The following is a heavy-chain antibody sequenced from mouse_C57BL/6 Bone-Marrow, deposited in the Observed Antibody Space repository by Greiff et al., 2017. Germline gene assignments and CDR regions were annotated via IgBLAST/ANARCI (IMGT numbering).Heavy chain of an antibody. V-gene: IGHV1-5*01. Sequence: VQLQQSGTVLARDGASVKMSCKTSGYTFTSYWMHWVKQRPGQGLEWIGAIYPGNSDTSYNQKFKGKAKLTAVTSASTAYMELSSLTNEDSAVYYCTGDYDYDGYYFDYWGQGTTLTVSS. CDR2: IYPGNSDT. J-gene: IGHJ2*01. D-gene: IGHD2-4*01. CDR3: TGDYDYDGYYFDY. CDR1: GYTFTSYW.